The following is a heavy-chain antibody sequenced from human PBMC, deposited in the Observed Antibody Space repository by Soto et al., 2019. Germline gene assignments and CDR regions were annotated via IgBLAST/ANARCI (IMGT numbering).Heavy chain of an antibody. CDR2: ISAYNGNT. V-gene: IGHV1-18*01. CDR1: GYTFTSYG. J-gene: IGHJ5*02. CDR3: ARKPKAHMVRGPLSP. Sequence: SVKVCCKASGYTFTSYGISWVRHAPGQGLEWMGWISAYNGNTNYAQKLQGRVTMTTDTSTSTAYMELRSLRSDDTAVYYCARKPKAHMVRGPLSPWGQGTLVTVS. D-gene: IGHD3-10*01.